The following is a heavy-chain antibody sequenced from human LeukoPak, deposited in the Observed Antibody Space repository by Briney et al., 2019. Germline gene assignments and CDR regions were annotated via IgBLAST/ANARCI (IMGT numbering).Heavy chain of an antibody. D-gene: IGHD2-2*01. CDR3: ANFGCSSTSCLDY. J-gene: IGHJ4*02. CDR1: GFTFSSYG. Sequence: GGSLRLSCAASGFTFSSYGMHWVRQAPGKGLEWVAVIWYDGSNKYYADSVKGRFTISRDNSKNTLYLQMNSLRAEDTAVYYCANFGCSSTSCLDYWGQGTLVTVSS. CDR2: IWYDGSNK. V-gene: IGHV3-33*06.